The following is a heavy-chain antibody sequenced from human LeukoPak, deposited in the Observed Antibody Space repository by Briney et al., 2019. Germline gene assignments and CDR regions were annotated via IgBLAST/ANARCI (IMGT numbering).Heavy chain of an antibody. CDR2: FSATGGSA. CDR3: AKARIAAAGTGAFDV. V-gene: IGHV3-23*01. D-gene: IGHD6-13*01. Sequence: GGSLRLSCAVSGFTVSSYGMTWVRQAPGKGLEWVSVFSATGGSAQYAESVKGRFTISRDNSKNSLYLQMNSLRDEDTAVYYCAKARIAAAGTGAFDVWGQGTMVTVSS. J-gene: IGHJ3*01. CDR1: GFTVSSYG.